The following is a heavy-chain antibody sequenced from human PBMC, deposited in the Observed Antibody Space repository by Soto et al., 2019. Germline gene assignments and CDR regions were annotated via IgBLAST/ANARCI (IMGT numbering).Heavy chain of an antibody. D-gene: IGHD1-26*01. Sequence: GGSLRLSCVASGLTFNNAWMNWVGQAPGKGLEWVGRIRSKSDGGTTDYAAPVKGRFTISRDDSKNMVDLQMSSLKTEDTAIYYCTTYSGAAFEYWGQGALVTVSS. CDR2: IRSKSDGGTT. J-gene: IGHJ4*02. V-gene: IGHV3-15*01. CDR1: GLTFNNAW. CDR3: TTYSGAAFEY.